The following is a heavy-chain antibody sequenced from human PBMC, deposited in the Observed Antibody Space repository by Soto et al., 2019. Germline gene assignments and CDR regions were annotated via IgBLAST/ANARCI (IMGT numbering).Heavy chain of an antibody. CDR3: ARQRLWGTSGYYYFEN. CDR2: IYPGDSDT. Sequence: GESLKISCKGSGYSFASYWIGWVRQMPGKGLEWMGIIYPGDSDTRYSPSFQGQVTITVDKSINTAYLQWSRLKASDTAIYYCARQRLWGTSGYYYFENWGHGTLVTVSS. CDR1: GYSFASYW. V-gene: IGHV5-51*01. D-gene: IGHD3-22*01. J-gene: IGHJ4*01.